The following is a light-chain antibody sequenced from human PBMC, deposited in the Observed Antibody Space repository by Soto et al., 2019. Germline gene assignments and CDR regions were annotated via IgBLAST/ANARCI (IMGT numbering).Light chain of an antibody. Sequence: QSVLTQPPSVSGSPGQSVTISCTGTSSDVGSYNRVSWYQQPPGTAPKLMIYDVSKRPSGVPDRFSGSKSGNTASLTISGLQAEDEADYYCCSYAGSYTLVFGGGTKVTVL. V-gene: IGLV2-11*01. J-gene: IGLJ3*02. CDR2: DVS. CDR1: SSDVGSYNR. CDR3: CSYAGSYTLV.